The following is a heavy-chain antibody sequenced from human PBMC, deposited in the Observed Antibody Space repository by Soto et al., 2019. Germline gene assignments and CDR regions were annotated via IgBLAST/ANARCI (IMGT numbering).Heavy chain of an antibody. D-gene: IGHD3-16*01. CDR1: GGSSNNNY. J-gene: IGHJ4*02. Sequence: XETLSLPWTVSGGSSNNNYWSWIRQPPGRGLEWIGYIFSNGRTNYNHSLECRVTISVDTSKNQLSLKMTSVTAADTAVYYCARGGDNSPWYYSLWGQGTLVTV. V-gene: IGHV4-59*01. CDR3: ARGGDNSPWYYSL. CDR2: IFSNGRT.